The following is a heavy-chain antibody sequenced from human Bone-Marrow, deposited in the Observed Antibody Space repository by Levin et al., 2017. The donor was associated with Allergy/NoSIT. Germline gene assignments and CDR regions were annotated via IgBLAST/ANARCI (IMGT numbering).Heavy chain of an antibody. CDR2: IYHSGST. CDR3: ARDGCGPITARGRAFDI. Sequence: SQTLSLTCAVSGYSISSGYYWGWIRQPPGKGLEWIGSIYHSGSTYYNPSLKSRVTISVDTSKNQFSLKLSSVTAADTAVYYCARDGCGPITARGRAFDIWGQGTMVTVSS. J-gene: IGHJ3*02. V-gene: IGHV4-38-2*02. D-gene: IGHD1-14*01. CDR1: GYSISSGYY.